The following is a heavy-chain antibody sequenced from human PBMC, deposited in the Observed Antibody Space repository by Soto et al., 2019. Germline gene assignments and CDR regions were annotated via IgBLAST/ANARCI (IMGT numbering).Heavy chain of an antibody. J-gene: IGHJ4*01. D-gene: IGHD3-3*01. CDR1: GYSFTSYW. CDR3: ARCFFDNFDY. Sequence: GESLKISCKGSGYSFTSYWIGWVRQIPGKGLEWMGIIDPSDSDIRYSPSFQGQVTISADKSISTAYLQWSSLKASDTAIYYCARCFFDNFDYWGHGTLVTVSS. V-gene: IGHV5-51*01. CDR2: IDPSDSDI.